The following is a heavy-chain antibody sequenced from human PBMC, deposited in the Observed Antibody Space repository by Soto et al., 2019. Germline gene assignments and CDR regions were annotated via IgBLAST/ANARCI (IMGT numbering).Heavy chain of an antibody. CDR1: GFTLSSYD. V-gene: IGHV3-13*01. CDR3: TRKTPPTGMEV. Sequence: EVQLVESGGGLVQPGGSLRLSCAASGFTLSSYDIHWVRHATGEGLAWVSGIGSGGDTHYADSVKGRFIISREDGKNSLYLQMNNLIVGDTAVYYCTRKTPPTGMEVWGQGATVTVSS. CDR2: IGSGGDT. J-gene: IGHJ6*02. D-gene: IGHD3-9*01.